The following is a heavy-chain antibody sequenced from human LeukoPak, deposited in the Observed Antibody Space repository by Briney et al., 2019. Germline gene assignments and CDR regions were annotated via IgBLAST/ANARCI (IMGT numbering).Heavy chain of an antibody. J-gene: IGHJ3*02. CDR1: GGSVSSYH. Sequence: SETLSLTCTVSGGSVSSYHWSWVRQIAGKGLEWIGRIYTNGNTNNNPSLKSRVTMSLDPSKNQFSLKLSSVTAADTAVYYCASPGGDSSDDAFDIWGQGTMVTVSS. CDR2: IYTNGNT. CDR3: ASPGGDSSDDAFDI. D-gene: IGHD3-22*01. V-gene: IGHV4-4*07.